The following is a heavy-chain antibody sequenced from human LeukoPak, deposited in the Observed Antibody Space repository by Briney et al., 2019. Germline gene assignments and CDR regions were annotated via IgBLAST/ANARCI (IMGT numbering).Heavy chain of an antibody. CDR3: ARDRGDGSGSYPPAGADY. D-gene: IGHD3-10*01. CDR2: INPSGGST. Sequence: VASVKVSCKASGYTFTSYYMHWVRQAPGQGLAWMGIINPSGGSTSYAQKFQGRVTMTRDTSTSTVYMELSSLRSEDTAVYYCARDRGDGSGSYPPAGADYWGQGTLVTVSS. CDR1: GYTFTSYY. V-gene: IGHV1-46*01. J-gene: IGHJ4*02.